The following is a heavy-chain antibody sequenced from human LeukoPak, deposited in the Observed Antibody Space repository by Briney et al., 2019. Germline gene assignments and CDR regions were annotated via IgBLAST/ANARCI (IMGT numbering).Heavy chain of an antibody. Sequence: GGSLRLSCVASGFTFSSYWMHWVRQAPGKGLVWVSTINGDGSTTSYADSVKGRFTISRDNAKNSLYLQMNSLRAEDTAVYYCASNKRPGYSSSWYPVDYWGQGTLVTVSS. CDR3: ASNKRPGYSSSWYPVDY. J-gene: IGHJ4*02. CDR1: GFTFSSYW. D-gene: IGHD6-13*01. V-gene: IGHV3-74*01. CDR2: INGDGSTT.